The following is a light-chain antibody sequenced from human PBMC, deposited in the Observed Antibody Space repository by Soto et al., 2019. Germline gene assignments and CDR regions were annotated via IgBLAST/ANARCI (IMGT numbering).Light chain of an antibody. CDR2: VEGGGNY. CDR1: SGHSSHI. CDR3: ETRDSKTWG. Sequence: QLVLTQSSSASASLGSSVKLTCTLNSGHSSHIIAWHQQQPGKAPRYLMKVEGGGNYNKGSGVPDRFSGSSSGADRYLTIPHPQSEDEAEYFRETRDSKTWGFGEGTQLTVL. V-gene: IGLV4-60*03. J-gene: IGLJ2*01.